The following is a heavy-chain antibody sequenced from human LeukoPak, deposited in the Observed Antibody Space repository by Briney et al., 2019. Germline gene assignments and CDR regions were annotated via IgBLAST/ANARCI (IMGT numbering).Heavy chain of an antibody. Sequence: PGRSLRLSCAASGLTLSSSGMHWVRQAPGKGLEWVAHIWYDGSNKYYADSVKGRFTVSRDNSKNTVYLQMNSLRAEDTAVYYCAKDLVDYYDSSGYPLHAFDIWGQGTTVTLSS. CDR1: GLTLSSSG. CDR3: AKDLVDYYDSSGYPLHAFDI. V-gene: IGHV3-33*06. CDR2: IWYDGSNK. J-gene: IGHJ3*02. D-gene: IGHD3-22*01.